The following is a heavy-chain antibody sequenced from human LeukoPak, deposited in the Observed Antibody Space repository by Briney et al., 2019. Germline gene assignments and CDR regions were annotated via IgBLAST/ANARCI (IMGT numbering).Heavy chain of an antibody. V-gene: IGHV3-66*02. D-gene: IGHD6-6*01. CDR2: IYSGGST. J-gene: IGHJ4*01. CDR3: ARDLYSSSSFAPLRY. CDR1: GFTVSSNY. Sequence: GGSLRLSCAASGFTVSSNYMSWVRQAPGKGLEWVSVIYSGGSTYYADSVKGRFTISRENSKNTLYLQMNSLRAEDTAVYYCARDLYSSSSFAPLRYWGQGTLVTVSS.